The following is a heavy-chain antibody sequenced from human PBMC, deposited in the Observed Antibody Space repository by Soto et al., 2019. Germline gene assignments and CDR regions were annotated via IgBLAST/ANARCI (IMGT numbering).Heavy chain of an antibody. Sequence: QVQLVESGGGVVQPGRSLRLSCAASGFTFSSYGIHWVRQAPGKGLEWVAVIWYDGSNKYYADSVKGRFTISRDNSKNTLYLQMNSLRAEDTAVYYCARHHKSGRDGYNSGVGNYWGQGTLVTVSS. CDR2: IWYDGSNK. CDR3: ARHHKSGRDGYNSGVGNY. V-gene: IGHV3-33*01. CDR1: GFTFSSYG. J-gene: IGHJ4*02. D-gene: IGHD5-12*01.